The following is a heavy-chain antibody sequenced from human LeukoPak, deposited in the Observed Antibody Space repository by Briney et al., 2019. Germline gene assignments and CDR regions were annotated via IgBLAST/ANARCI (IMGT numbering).Heavy chain of an antibody. J-gene: IGHJ4*02. V-gene: IGHV1-69*13. CDR2: IIPIFGTA. D-gene: IGHD1-26*01. CDR1: GYTLTELS. Sequence: SVKVSCKVSGYTLTELSMHWVRQAPGKGLEWMGGIIPIFGTANYAQKFQGRVTITADESTSTAYMELSSLRSEDTAVYYCARPVGAPPYYFNYWGQGTLVTVSS. CDR3: ARPVGAPPYYFNY.